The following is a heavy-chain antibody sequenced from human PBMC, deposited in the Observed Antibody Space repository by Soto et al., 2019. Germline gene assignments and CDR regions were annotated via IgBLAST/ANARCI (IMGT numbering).Heavy chain of an antibody. CDR2: IWYDGSNK. Sequence: PGGSLRLSRAASGFTFSSYGMHWVRQAPGKGLEWVAVIWYDGSNKYYADSVKGRFTISRDNSKNTLYLQMNSLRAEDTAVYYCARGTLGDFWSGYRLRYYYGMDVWGQGTTVTVSS. CDR3: ARGTLGDFWSGYRLRYYYGMDV. D-gene: IGHD3-3*01. V-gene: IGHV3-33*01. CDR1: GFTFSSYG. J-gene: IGHJ6*02.